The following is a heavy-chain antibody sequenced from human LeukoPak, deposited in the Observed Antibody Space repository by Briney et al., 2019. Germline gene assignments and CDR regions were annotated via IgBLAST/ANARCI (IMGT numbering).Heavy chain of an antibody. V-gene: IGHV3-48*04. Sequence: GGSLRLSCAASGFTFSSYSLNWVRQAPGKGLEWVSYISGGSTTIYYADSVKGRFTISRDNAKNSLYLQMNSLRAEDTAVYYCAKGEIYYDVLTGNFDSWGQGTLVTVSS. CDR3: AKGEIYYDVLTGNFDS. CDR2: ISGGSTTI. J-gene: IGHJ4*02. CDR1: GFTFSSYS. D-gene: IGHD3-9*01.